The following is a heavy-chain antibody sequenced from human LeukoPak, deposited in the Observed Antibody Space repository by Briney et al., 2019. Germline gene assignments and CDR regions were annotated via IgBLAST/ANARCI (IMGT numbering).Heavy chain of an antibody. CDR1: GGSISSYY. J-gene: IGHJ4*02. CDR2: IYYSGST. Sequence: SEILSLTCTVSGGSISSYYWGWIRQPPGKGLEWIGSIYYSGSTYYNPSLKSRVTISVDTSKNQFSLKLSSVTAADTAVYYCARRGQTTLDYWGQGTLVTVSS. CDR3: ARRGQTTLDY. D-gene: IGHD1-7*01. V-gene: IGHV4-39*01.